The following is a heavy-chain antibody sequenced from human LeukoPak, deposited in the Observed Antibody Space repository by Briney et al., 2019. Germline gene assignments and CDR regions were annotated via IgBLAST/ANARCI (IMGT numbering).Heavy chain of an antibody. CDR3: TTEEYYDSSVYYYPSDYYYMDV. CDR1: GFTFSSYW. Sequence: PGGSLRLSCAASGFTFSSYWMSWVRQAPGKGLEWVGRIKSKTDGGTTDYAAPVKGRFSISRDDSKNTLYLQMNSLKTEDTAVYYCTTEEYYDSSVYYYPSDYYYMDVWGKGTTVTVSS. CDR2: IKSKTDGGTT. V-gene: IGHV3-15*01. J-gene: IGHJ6*03. D-gene: IGHD3-22*01.